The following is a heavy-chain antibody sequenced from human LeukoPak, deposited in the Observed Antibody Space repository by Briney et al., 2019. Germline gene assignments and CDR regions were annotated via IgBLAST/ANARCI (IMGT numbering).Heavy chain of an antibody. J-gene: IGHJ6*03. CDR2: IKQDGSEK. CDR3: AREYGHYYYYYIDV. V-gene: IGHV3-7*01. D-gene: IGHD4-17*01. CDR1: GFTFSSYW. Sequence: GGSLRLSCAASGFTFSSYWMSWVRQAPGKGLEWVANIKQDGSEKYYVDSVKGRFTISRDNAKNSLYLQMNSLRAEDTAVYYCAREYGHYYYYYIDVWGKGTTVTVSS.